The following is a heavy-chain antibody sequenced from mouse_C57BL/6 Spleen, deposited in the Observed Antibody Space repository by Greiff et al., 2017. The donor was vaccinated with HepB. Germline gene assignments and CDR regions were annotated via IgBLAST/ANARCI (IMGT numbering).Heavy chain of an antibody. CDR1: GYTFTSYW. Sequence: QVQLKQPGAELVKPGASVKMSCKASGYTFTSYWITWVKQRPGQGLEWIGDIYPGSGSTNYNEKFKGKATLTVDTSSSTAYMQHSNLTSQDSAVYAFARSHKYGSSLQYYEVWGTATTVTVSS. V-gene: IGHV1-55*01. D-gene: IGHD1-1*01. J-gene: IGHJ1*03. CDR3: ARSHKYGSSLQYYEV. CDR2: IYPGSGST.